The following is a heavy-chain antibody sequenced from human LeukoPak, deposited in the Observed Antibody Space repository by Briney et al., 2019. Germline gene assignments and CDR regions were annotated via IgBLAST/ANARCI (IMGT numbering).Heavy chain of an antibody. CDR3: ARDQSLQGSSPLYSYGMDV. CDR2: ISSSSSYI. CDR1: GFTFSSYS. J-gene: IGHJ6*02. D-gene: IGHD2-15*01. Sequence: AGGSLRLSCAASGFTFSSYSMNWVRQAPGKGLEWVSSISSSSSYIYYADSVKGRFTISRDNAKNSLYLQMNSLRAEDTAVYYCARDQSLQGSSPLYSYGMDVWGQGTTVTVSS. V-gene: IGHV3-21*01.